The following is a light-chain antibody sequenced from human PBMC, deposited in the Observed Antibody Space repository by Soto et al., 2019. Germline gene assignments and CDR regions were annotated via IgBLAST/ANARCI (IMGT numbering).Light chain of an antibody. CDR2: EVS. J-gene: IGLJ2*01. Sequence: QSVLTQPPSASGSPGQSVTISCTGTSSDVGGYNCVSWYQQHPGKAPKLMIYEVSKRPSGVPDRFSGSKSCNTASLTVSGLQAEDEADYYCSSYAGSNTPVVFGGGTKLTVL. V-gene: IGLV2-8*01. CDR3: SSYAGSNTPVV. CDR1: SSDVGGYNC.